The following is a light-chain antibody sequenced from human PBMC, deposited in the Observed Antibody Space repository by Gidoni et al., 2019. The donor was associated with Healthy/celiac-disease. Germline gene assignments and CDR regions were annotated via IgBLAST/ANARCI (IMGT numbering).Light chain of an antibody. CDR2: AAS. V-gene: IGKV1-39*01. CDR1: QSISSY. Sequence: DIQRTQSPSSLSASVGDRVTITCRASQSISSYLNWYQQKPGKAPKLLIYAASSLQSGVPSRFCGSGSWTDFTLTISSLQPEDFATYYCQQRYSTPPRTFGQGTKLEIK. J-gene: IGKJ2*01. CDR3: QQRYSTPPRT.